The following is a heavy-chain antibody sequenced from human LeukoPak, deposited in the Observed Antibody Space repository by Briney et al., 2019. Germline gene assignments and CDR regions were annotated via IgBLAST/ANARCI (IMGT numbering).Heavy chain of an antibody. CDR3: ARHSGREPGGVITHFFDY. D-gene: IGHD3-10*01. J-gene: IGHJ4*02. CDR2: IYTSGST. Sequence: TSETLSLTCTVSGGSISSYYWSWIRQPPGKGLEWIGYIYTSGSTNYNPSLKSRVTISVDTSKNQFSLKLSSVTAADTAVYYCARHSGREPGGVITHFFDYWGQGTLVTVSS. V-gene: IGHV4-4*09. CDR1: GGSISSYY.